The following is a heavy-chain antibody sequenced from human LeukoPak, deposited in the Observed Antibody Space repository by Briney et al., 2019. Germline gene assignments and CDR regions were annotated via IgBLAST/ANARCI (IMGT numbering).Heavy chain of an antibody. Sequence: GGSLRLSCAASGFTFSSYEMNWVRQPPGKGLEWVSYISSSGSTIYYAASVKGRFTISRDNAKNSLYLQMNSLRAEDTAVYYCAELGITMIGGVWGKGTTVTISS. CDR1: GFTFSSYE. J-gene: IGHJ6*04. D-gene: IGHD3-10*02. CDR3: AELGITMIGGV. V-gene: IGHV3-48*03. CDR2: ISSSGSTI.